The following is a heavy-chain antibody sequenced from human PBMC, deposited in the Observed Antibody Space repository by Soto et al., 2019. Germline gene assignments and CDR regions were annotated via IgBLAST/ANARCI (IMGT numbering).Heavy chain of an antibody. Sequence: GGSLRLSCAASGFTFSSYAMHWVRQAPGKGLEYVSAISSNGGSTYYANSVKGRFTISRDNSKNTLYLQMGSLRAEDMAVYYCARGGDYYGSGSYFNYYGMDVWGQGTTVTVSS. CDR3: ARGGDYYGSGSYFNYYGMDV. CDR2: ISSNGGST. CDR1: GFTFSSYA. V-gene: IGHV3-64*01. D-gene: IGHD3-10*01. J-gene: IGHJ6*02.